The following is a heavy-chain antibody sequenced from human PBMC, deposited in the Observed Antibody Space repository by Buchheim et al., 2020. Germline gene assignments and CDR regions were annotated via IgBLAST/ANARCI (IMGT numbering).Heavy chain of an antibody. V-gene: IGHV3-48*02. CDR1: GFTFSSYS. CDR3: AREGIAAVDY. D-gene: IGHD6-13*01. J-gene: IGHJ4*02. CDR2: ISSSSTI. Sequence: EVQLVESGGGLVQPGGSLRLSCAASGFTFSSYSMNWVRQAPGKGLEWVSYISSSSTIYYADSVKGRCTISRDNAKNSLYLQMNSLRDEDTAVYYCAREGIAAVDYWGQGTL.